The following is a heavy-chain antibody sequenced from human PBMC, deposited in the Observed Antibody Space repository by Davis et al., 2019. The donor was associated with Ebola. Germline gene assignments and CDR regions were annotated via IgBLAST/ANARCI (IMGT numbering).Heavy chain of an antibody. CDR2: INPSGGTT. CDR1: GYTLVSYY. V-gene: IGHV1-46*01. Sequence: AASVKVSCKASGYTLVSYYAHWVRQAPGQGLEWMGIINPSGGTTTYAQKFQGRVTMTRDTSTNTLYMELSSLTSVDTAVYYCVRDLRGWGDFDYWGQGTLVTVSS. J-gene: IGHJ4*02. CDR3: VRDLRGWGDFDY. D-gene: IGHD3-10*01.